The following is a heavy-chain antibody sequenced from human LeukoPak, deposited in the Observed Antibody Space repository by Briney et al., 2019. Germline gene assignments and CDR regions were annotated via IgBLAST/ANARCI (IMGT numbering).Heavy chain of an antibody. D-gene: IGHD3-3*01. CDR3: ARDQFNDFWSGYYRAADAFDI. V-gene: IGHV3-48*01. Sequence: GGXLRLSCAASGFTFSSYSMNWVRQAPGKGLEWVSYISSSSSTIYYADSVKGGFTISRDNAKNSLYLQMNSLRAEDTAVYYCARDQFNDFWSGYYRAADAFDIWGQGTMVTVSS. CDR1: GFTFSSYS. CDR2: ISSSSSTI. J-gene: IGHJ3*02.